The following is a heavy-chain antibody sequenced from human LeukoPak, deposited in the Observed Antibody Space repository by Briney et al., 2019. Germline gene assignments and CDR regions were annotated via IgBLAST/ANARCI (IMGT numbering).Heavy chain of an antibody. Sequence: TGGSLRLSCAASGFTFSNCWMHWVRQAPGKGLMWVSRITSDGSSTNYADSVKGRFTISRDNAKNTLYLQMNSLRAEDTAVYYCAREPLSGYSSHYYYYGMDVWGQGTTVTVSS. J-gene: IGHJ6*02. V-gene: IGHV3-74*01. CDR3: AREPLSGYSSHYYYYGMDV. D-gene: IGHD5-18*01. CDR1: GFTFSNCW. CDR2: ITSDGSST.